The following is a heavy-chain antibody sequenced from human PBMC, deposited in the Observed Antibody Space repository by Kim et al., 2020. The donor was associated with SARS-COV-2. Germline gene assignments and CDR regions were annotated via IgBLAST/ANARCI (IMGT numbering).Heavy chain of an antibody. CDR1: GFTFSSYA. Sequence: GGSLRLSCAASGFTFSSYAMSWVRQAPGKGLEWVSVISGSGGTTYYADSVKGRYTISRDNPKNTLYLQLNSLRAEDTAVYYCAKGAIAVPGRHYFDYWGQGTLVTVSS. CDR3: AKGAIAVPGRHYFDY. D-gene: IGHD6-19*01. CDR2: ISGSGGTT. V-gene: IGHV3-23*01. J-gene: IGHJ4*02.